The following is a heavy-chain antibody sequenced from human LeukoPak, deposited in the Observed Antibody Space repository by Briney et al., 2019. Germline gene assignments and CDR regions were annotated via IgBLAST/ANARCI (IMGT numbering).Heavy chain of an antibody. Sequence: GGSLRLSCAASGFTFCSNAMSSVSQAPGEGLEWVSATSGSGGSTYSTYSVKGRVTISTDNSKNTLYLQMNSLRAEDTAVYYCAKALHPYCSSTSCYFGDAFDIWGQGTMVTVSS. CDR3: AKALHPYCSSTSCYFGDAFDI. CDR2: TSGSGGST. CDR1: GFTFCSNA. J-gene: IGHJ3*02. V-gene: IGHV3-23*01. D-gene: IGHD2-2*01.